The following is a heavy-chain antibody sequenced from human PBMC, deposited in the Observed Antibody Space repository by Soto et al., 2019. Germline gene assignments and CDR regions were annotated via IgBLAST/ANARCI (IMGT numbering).Heavy chain of an antibody. CDR2: IFPGGSDT. CDR3: ARLVDGYPGY. J-gene: IGHJ4*02. CDR1: GYTFTSQW. D-gene: IGHD5-12*01. V-gene: IGHV5-51*01. Sequence: PGESLKISCKASGYTFTSQWIGWVRQKPGKGLEWMGLIFPGGSDTRYSPSFKGQVTISADKSISPAFLQWSSLKASDTAMYYCARLVDGYPGYWGQGTLVTVAS.